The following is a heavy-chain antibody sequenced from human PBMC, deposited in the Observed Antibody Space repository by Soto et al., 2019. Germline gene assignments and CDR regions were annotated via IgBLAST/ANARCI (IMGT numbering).Heavy chain of an antibody. Sequence: SVKLSCKASGGTFSSYAISWVRQAPGQGLEWMGGIIPIFGTANYAQKFQGRVTITADESTSTAYMELSSLRSEDTAVYYCARATDRYDFWSGYWQSDYYYGMDVWGQGTTVTVSS. CDR3: ARATDRYDFWSGYWQSDYYYGMDV. J-gene: IGHJ6*02. D-gene: IGHD3-3*01. V-gene: IGHV1-69*13. CDR2: IIPIFGTA. CDR1: GGTFSSYA.